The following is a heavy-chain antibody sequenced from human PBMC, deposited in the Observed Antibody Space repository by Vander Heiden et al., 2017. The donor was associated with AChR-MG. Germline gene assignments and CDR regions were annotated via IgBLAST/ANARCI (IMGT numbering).Heavy chain of an antibody. CDR3: AKDREYQSLLSFDY. CDR2: ISWNGDSI. J-gene: IGHJ4*02. Sequence: EVHLVESGGGLVQPGRSLRLSCAASGFTFGDYAMHWVRQAPGKGLEWVSGISWNGDSIGYADSVKGRFTISRDNANNSLYLQMNSLRPEDTASYYCAKDREYQSLLSFDYWGQGTLVTVSS. CDR1: GFTFGDYA. V-gene: IGHV3-9*01. D-gene: IGHD2-2*01.